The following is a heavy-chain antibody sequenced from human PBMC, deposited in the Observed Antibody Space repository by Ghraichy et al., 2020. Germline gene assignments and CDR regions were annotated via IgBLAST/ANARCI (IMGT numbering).Heavy chain of an antibody. CDR2: INHSGST. Sequence: SETLSLTCAVYGGSFSGYYWSWIRQPPGKGLEWIGEINHSGSTNYNPSLKSRVTISVDTSKNQFSLKLSSVTAADTAVYYCARGRGYDFWSGLFPNNYFDYWGQGTLVTVSS. V-gene: IGHV4-34*01. J-gene: IGHJ4*02. CDR1: GGSFSGYY. D-gene: IGHD3-3*01. CDR3: ARGRGYDFWSGLFPNNYFDY.